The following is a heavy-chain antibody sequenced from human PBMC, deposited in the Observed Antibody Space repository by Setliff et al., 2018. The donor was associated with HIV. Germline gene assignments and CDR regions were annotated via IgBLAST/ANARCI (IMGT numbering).Heavy chain of an antibody. Sequence: HPGGSLRLSCAASGFTFSNYGMHWVRQAAGKGLEWVSVIGAACETYYPGSVKGRFTISRENAKSSLYLQMNRLRAVDTAVYYCARGGLYYDSSEKGDAFDNWGQGTMVTVSS. CDR2: IGAACET. V-gene: IGHV3-13*01. CDR3: ARGGLYYDSSEKGDAFDN. CDR1: GFTFSNYG. J-gene: IGHJ3*02. D-gene: IGHD3-22*01.